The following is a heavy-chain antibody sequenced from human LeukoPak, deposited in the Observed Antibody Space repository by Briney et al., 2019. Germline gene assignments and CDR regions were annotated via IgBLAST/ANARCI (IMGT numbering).Heavy chain of an antibody. CDR3: ARDWELVSWFDP. D-gene: IGHD3-10*01. CDR1: GVSISSGSYY. CDR2: IHTSGNT. Sequence: SETLSLTCTVSGVSISSGSYYWSWIRQPAGKGLEWIGRIHTSGNTNYNPSLKSRVTISVDTSKNQFSLKLSSVTAADTAVYYCARDWELVSWFDPWGQGTLVTVSS. V-gene: IGHV4-61*02. J-gene: IGHJ5*02.